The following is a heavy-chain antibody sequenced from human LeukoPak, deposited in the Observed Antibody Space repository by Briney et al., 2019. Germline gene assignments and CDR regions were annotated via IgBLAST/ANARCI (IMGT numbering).Heavy chain of an antibody. CDR3: ARDPYYCSGGSCYRSAFDI. V-gene: IGHV3-20*04. J-gene: IGHJ3*02. D-gene: IGHD2-15*01. CDR1: GFTFDEYG. CDR2: INWNGGST. Sequence: GGSLRLSCAASGFTFDEYGMSWVRQAPGKGLGWVSGINWNGGSTGYADSVKGRFTISRGNAKNSLYLQMNSLRAEDTALYYCARDPYYCSGGSCYRSAFDIWGQGTMVTVSS.